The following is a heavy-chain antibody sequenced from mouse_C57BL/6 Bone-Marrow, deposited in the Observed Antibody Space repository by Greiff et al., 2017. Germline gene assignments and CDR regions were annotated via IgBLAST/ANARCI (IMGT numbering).Heavy chain of an antibody. Sequence: QVQLQQSGPVLVKPGASVKISCKASGYAFSSSWMNWVKQRPGQGLEWIGRIYPGDGDTNYNGKFKGKATLTADKSSSTAYMQLSSLTSEDSAVYFCARGGRGFAYWGQGTLVTVSA. D-gene: IGHD3-3*01. CDR1: GYAFSSSW. CDR3: ARGGRGFAY. CDR2: IYPGDGDT. J-gene: IGHJ3*01. V-gene: IGHV1-82*01.